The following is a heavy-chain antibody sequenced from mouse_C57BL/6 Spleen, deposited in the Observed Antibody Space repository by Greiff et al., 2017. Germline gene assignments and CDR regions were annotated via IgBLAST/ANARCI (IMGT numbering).Heavy chain of an antibody. V-gene: IGHV5-6*01. Sequence: EVHLVESGGDLVKPGGSLKLSCAASGFTFSSYGMSWVRPTPDKRLEWVATISSGGSYNYYPDSVQGRFTISRDNAKNTLYLQMSSLKSEDTAMYYCARLGFAYWGQGTLVTVSA. CDR1: GFTFSSYG. J-gene: IGHJ3*01. CDR2: ISSGGSYN. CDR3: ARLGFAY.